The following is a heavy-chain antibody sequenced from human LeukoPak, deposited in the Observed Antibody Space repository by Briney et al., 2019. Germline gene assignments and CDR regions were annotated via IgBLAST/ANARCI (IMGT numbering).Heavy chain of an antibody. CDR1: GYTFTSYG. CDR2: ISAYNGNT. V-gene: IGHV1-18*04. J-gene: IGHJ4*02. CDR3: ARDLSAAAMVSTYDY. Sequence: ASVKVSCKASGYTFTSYGISWVRQAPGQGLEWMGWISAYNGNTNYAQKLQGRVTMTTDTSTSTAYMELRSLRSDDTAVYYCARDLSAAAMVSTYDYWGQGTLVTVPS. D-gene: IGHD5-18*01.